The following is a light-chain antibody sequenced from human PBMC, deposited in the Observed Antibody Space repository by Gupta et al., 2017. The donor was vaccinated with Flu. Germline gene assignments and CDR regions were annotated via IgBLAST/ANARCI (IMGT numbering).Light chain of an antibody. J-gene: IGLJ3*02. CDR1: SSDVGNDKY. Sequence: WITISCTGTSSDVGNDKYVSWYQQHPGKVPKLMIYEVSGRPSGVSDRFSGSKSGNTASLTISGLQAEDEADYYCSSFTTTSTLLFGGGTKLTVL. CDR2: EVS. V-gene: IGLV2-14*01. CDR3: SSFTTTSTLL.